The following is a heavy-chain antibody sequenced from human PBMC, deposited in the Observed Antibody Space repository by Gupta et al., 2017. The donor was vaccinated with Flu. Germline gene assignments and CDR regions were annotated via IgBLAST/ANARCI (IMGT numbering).Heavy chain of an antibody. V-gene: IGHV3-30*18. CDR2: MSEDGSNQ. J-gene: IGHJ4*02. CDR3: AKGGRHNWNYDGDY. CDR1: GFTFIDYG. D-gene: IGHD1-7*01. Sequence: QVQLVQSGGGVVQPGTSLRLSCAASGFTFIDYGRTWGRQAPGKGREWMAVMSEDGSNQWYADSVRGRFTISRDNSKNTLFLQMNSLRADDTAVYYCAKGGRHNWNYDGDYWGQGTLVTVSS.